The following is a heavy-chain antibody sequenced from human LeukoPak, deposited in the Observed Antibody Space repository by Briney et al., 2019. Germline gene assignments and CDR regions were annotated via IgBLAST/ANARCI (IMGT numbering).Heavy chain of an antibody. V-gene: IGHV4-34*01. J-gene: IGHJ6*03. Sequence: SETLSLTCAVYGGSFSGYYWSWIRQPPGKRLEWIGEINHSGSTNYNPSLKSRVTISVDMSKNQFSLKLSSVTAADTAVYYCARGTVTSPYYYYYYMDVWGKGTTVTVSS. CDR3: ARGTVTSPYYYYYYMDV. CDR2: INHSGST. D-gene: IGHD4-17*01. CDR1: GGSFSGYY.